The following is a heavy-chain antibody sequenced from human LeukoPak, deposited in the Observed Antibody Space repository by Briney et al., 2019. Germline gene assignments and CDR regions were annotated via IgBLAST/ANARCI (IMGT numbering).Heavy chain of an antibody. CDR3: ARTAGGAAAGGRDAFDI. V-gene: IGHV1-8*02. CDR2: MNPNSGNT. D-gene: IGHD6-25*01. Sequence: ASVKVSCKASGYTFSSNDINWVRQATGQGLEWMGWMNPNSGNTGYAQRFQDRVTFTRDTSTSTAYMELSSLRSEDTAVYYCARTAGGAAAGGRDAFDIWGQGTMVTVSS. J-gene: IGHJ3*02. CDR1: GYTFSSND.